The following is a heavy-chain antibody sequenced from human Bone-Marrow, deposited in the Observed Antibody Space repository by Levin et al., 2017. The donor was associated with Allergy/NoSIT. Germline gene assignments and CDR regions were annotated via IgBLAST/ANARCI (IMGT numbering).Heavy chain of an antibody. V-gene: IGHV3-30-3*01. J-gene: IGHJ4*02. Sequence: AGGSLRLSCAASGFSFSSSTMHWVRQAPGKGLEWVAIISYDGGDKFYGDSLKGRFTISRDNSKNTLYLQMNSLRAEDTAVYYCARELGATMISRLDSWGQGTLVTVSS. CDR3: ARELGATMISRLDS. CDR1: GFSFSSST. CDR2: ISYDGGDK. D-gene: IGHD1-26*01.